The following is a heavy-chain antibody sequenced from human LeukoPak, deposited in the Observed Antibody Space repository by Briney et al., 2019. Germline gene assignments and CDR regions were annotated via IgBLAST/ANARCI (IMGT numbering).Heavy chain of an antibody. J-gene: IGHJ4*02. Sequence: GGSLRLSCAASGFTFSSYEMNWLRQAPGKGLEWVSYISSSGSTIYYADSVKGRFTISRDNDKNSLYLQMNSLRAEDTAVYYCARGALEMATITSPYYFDYWGQGTLVTVSS. D-gene: IGHD5-24*01. V-gene: IGHV3-48*03. CDR1: GFTFSSYE. CDR2: ISSSGSTI. CDR3: ARGALEMATITSPYYFDY.